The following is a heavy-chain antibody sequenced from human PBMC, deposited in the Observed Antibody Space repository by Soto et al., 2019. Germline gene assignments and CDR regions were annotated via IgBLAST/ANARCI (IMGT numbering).Heavy chain of an antibody. V-gene: IGHV5-51*01. Sequence: LGESLKISCKGSGYSFSSYWIGWVRQMPGKGLEWMGIIYPGDSDTRYSPSFQGQVTISADKSISTAYLQWSSLKASDTAMYYCARSCGSGGSCGRPWFDPWGQGTLVTSP. CDR2: IYPGDSDT. J-gene: IGHJ5*02. D-gene: IGHD2-15*01. CDR3: ARSCGSGGSCGRPWFDP. CDR1: GYSFSSYW.